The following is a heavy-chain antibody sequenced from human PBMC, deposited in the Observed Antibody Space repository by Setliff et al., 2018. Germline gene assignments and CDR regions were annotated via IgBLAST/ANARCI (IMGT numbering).Heavy chain of an antibody. J-gene: IGHJ4*02. Sequence: AGGSLRLSCAASGFTFSSYSMNWVRQAPGKGLEWVSYISSSSSTIYYADSVKGRFTISRDNAENSLYLQMNSLRAEDTAVYYCARSESCGATNCSPFDYWGQGTLVTVSS. D-gene: IGHD2-2*01. V-gene: IGHV3-48*04. CDR2: ISSSSSTI. CDR1: GFTFSSYS. CDR3: ARSESCGATNCSPFDY.